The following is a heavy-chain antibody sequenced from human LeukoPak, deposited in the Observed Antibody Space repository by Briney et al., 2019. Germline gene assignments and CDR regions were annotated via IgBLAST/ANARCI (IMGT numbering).Heavy chain of an antibody. D-gene: IGHD6-6*01. CDR3: ARDVIAARLDAFDI. Sequence: ASVKVSCKASGYTFTGYYMHWVRQAPGQGLEWMGWINPNSGGTNYAQKFQGRVTMTRDTSISTAYMELSRLRSDDTAVYYCARDVIAARLDAFDIRGQGTMVTVSS. CDR1: GYTFTGYY. CDR2: INPNSGGT. V-gene: IGHV1-2*02. J-gene: IGHJ3*02.